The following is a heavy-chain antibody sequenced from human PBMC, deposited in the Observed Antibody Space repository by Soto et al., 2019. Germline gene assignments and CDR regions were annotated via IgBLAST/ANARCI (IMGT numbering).Heavy chain of an antibody. V-gene: IGHV3-43*01. CDR1: GFTFDDYT. D-gene: IGHD6-19*01. J-gene: IGHJ6*02. CDR2: ISWDGGST. CDR3: AKECPGISSGHYGKYV. Sequence: GGSLRLSCAASGFTFDDYTMHWVRQAPGKGLEWVSLISWDGGSTYYADSVKGRFTISRDNSKNSLYLQMNSMRTEDTALYDCAKECPGISSGHYGKYVWGPGTTVTVS.